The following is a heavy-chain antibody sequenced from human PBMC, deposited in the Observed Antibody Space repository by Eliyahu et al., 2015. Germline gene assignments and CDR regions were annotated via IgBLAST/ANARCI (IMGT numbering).Heavy chain of an antibody. V-gene: IGHV4-59*01. D-gene: IGHD6-19*01. CDR1: GASINTYY. CDR2: IDYSGST. J-gene: IGHJ4*02. Sequence: QVQLQESGPGLXKPSEXLSLTCTVSGASINTYYWGWIRQPPGKGLEWIGYIDYSGSTNYNPPLKSRATISVDTSKNQFSLNLSSVTAADTAVYYCARDSSGWYGAIDYWGQGTLVTVSS. CDR3: ARDSSGWYGAIDY.